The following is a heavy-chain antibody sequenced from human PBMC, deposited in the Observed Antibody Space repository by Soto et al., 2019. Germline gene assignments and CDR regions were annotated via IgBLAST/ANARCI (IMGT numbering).Heavy chain of an antibody. CDR3: AKDGLMITFGGVTH. J-gene: IGHJ4*02. D-gene: IGHD3-16*01. CDR2: ISYDGSKK. CDR1: GFTFSSYG. V-gene: IGHV3-30*18. Sequence: HVQLVESGGGVVQPGRSLRLSCAASGFTFSSYGMHWVRQAPGKGLEWVAVISYDGSKKNYADSVKGRFTISRDNSKNTLYLQMNSLRAEDTAVYYCAKDGLMITFGGVTHWGQGTLVTVSS.